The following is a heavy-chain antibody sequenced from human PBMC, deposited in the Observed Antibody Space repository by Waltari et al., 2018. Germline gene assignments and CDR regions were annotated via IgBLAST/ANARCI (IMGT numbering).Heavy chain of an antibody. D-gene: IGHD2-21*01. CDR2: IYYRGST. V-gene: IGHV4-39*07. CDR1: GGSISSSSYY. Sequence: QLQLQESGPGLVKPSETLSLTCTVSGGSISSSSYYWGWLRQPPGKGLEWIGSIYYRGSTYYNPSLKSRVTISVDTSKNQFSLKLSSVTAADTAVYYCARAHTPVVANLDYWGQGTLVTVSS. CDR3: ARAHTPVVANLDY. J-gene: IGHJ4*02.